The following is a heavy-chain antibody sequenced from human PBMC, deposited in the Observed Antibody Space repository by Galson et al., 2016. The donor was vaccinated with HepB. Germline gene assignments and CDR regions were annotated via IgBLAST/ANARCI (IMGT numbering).Heavy chain of an antibody. CDR1: GFAFSDYW. J-gene: IGHJ3*01. V-gene: IGHV3-7*03. D-gene: IGHD3-22*01. Sequence: SLRLSCAASGFAFSDYWMTWVRQAPGKGLEWVANIKGDGSTKNYVDSVRSRFTISRDNGRKALYLQMNSLRAEDTAAYYCARDISPRLYENGVYYDAFDVWVQGTKVTVSS. CDR2: IKGDGSTK. CDR3: ARDISPRLYENGVYYDAFDV.